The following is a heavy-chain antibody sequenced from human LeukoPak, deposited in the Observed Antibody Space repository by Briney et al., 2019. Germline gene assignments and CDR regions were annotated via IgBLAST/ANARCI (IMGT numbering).Heavy chain of an antibody. V-gene: IGHV3-21*04. CDR2: ISSSSSYI. CDR1: GFTFSSYS. Sequence: PGGSLRLSCAASGFTFSSYSMNWVRQAPGKGLEWVSSISSSSSYIYYADSVKGRFTISRDNAKNSLYLQMNSLRAEDTAVYYCARGYCSGGSCYSESGGFDPWGQGTLVTVSS. J-gene: IGHJ5*02. D-gene: IGHD2-15*01. CDR3: ARGYCSGGSCYSESGGFDP.